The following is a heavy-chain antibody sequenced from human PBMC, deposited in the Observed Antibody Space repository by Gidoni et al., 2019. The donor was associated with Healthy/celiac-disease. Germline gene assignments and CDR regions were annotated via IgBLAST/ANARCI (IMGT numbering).Heavy chain of an antibody. D-gene: IGHD4-17*01. CDR3: ARGGWVYRTRTTVVDY. CDR1: GGSFSGYY. CDR2: INHSGST. V-gene: IGHV4-34*01. Sequence: QVQLQQWGAGLLKPSETLSLTCAVYGGSFSGYYWSWIRQPPGKGLEWIGEINHSGSTHYNPSLKSRVTISVDTSKNQFSLKLSSVTAADTAVYYCARGGWVYRTRTTVVDYWGQGTLVTVSS. J-gene: IGHJ4*02.